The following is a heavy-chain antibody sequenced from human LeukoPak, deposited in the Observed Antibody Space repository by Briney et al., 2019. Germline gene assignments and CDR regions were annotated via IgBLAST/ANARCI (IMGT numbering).Heavy chain of an antibody. J-gene: IGHJ4*02. CDR1: GFTFSNYW. Sequence: GGSLRLSCAASGFTFSNYWMNWVRQAPGKGLEWVANIKKDGSEKHYVDSVKGRFTISRDNAKNTLYLQMNSLRAEDTAVYYCATLRATGTIDCWGQGTLVTVSS. D-gene: IGHD1/OR15-1a*01. CDR2: IKKDGSEK. CDR3: ATLRATGTIDC. V-gene: IGHV3-7*02.